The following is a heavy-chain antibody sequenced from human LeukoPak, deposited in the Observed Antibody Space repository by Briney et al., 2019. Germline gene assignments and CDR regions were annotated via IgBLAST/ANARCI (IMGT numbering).Heavy chain of an antibody. J-gene: IGHJ4*02. Sequence: PGGSLRLSCTTSGFTFSTYSMNWVRQAPGKGLEWVSSISSSSSYIYYADSLKGRFTISRDNAKNSLYLHMNSLRPEDTAVYYCARERYSSGWYPSCFDYWGQGTLVTVSS. D-gene: IGHD6-19*01. V-gene: IGHV3-21*01. CDR1: GFTFSTYS. CDR2: ISSSSSYI. CDR3: ARERYSSGWYPSCFDY.